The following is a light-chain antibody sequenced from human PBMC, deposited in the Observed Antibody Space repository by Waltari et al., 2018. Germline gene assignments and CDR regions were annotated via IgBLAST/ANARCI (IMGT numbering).Light chain of an antibody. V-gene: IGLV2-11*01. CDR1: RSYVGGYDY. CDR2: DVN. Sequence: QSALPQPRSVSGSPGQSVTISCTGPRSYVGGYDYVSWYQQHPGKAPKLMIYDVNKRPSGVPDRFSGSKSGNTASLTISGLQADDEADYYCCSYAGSQTSVFGGGTKVTVL. J-gene: IGLJ2*01. CDR3: CSYAGSQTSV.